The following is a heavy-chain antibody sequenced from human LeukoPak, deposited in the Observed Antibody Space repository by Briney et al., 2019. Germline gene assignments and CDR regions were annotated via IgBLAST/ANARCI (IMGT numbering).Heavy chain of an antibody. CDR1: GFSFGTNA. CDR3: ARGGCSSTSCYLSDY. CDR2: TSYDGIHK. J-gene: IGHJ4*02. Sequence: PGGSLRLSCAASGFSFGTNALHRVRQAPGKGLEWVAVTSYDGIHKYYADSVKGRFTISRDTAKNTLYLQMNSLRPEDSAVYYCARGGCSSTSCYLSDYWGQGTLVTVSS. V-gene: IGHV3-30-3*01. D-gene: IGHD2-2*01.